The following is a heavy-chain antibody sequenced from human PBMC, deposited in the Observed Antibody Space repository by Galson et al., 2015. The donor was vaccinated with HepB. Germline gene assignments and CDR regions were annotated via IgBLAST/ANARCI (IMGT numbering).Heavy chain of an antibody. D-gene: IGHD5-24*01. Sequence: SVKVSCKASGYTFTRYTISWLRQAPGQGLEWLGWISAYNGNGNSVQKVQGRVTMTTDTSTNTAYMELRSLKSDDTAVYYCARGGRATIGGPTFDYWGQGTLVTVSS. CDR3: ARGGRATIGGPTFDY. CDR2: ISAYNGNG. V-gene: IGHV1-18*01. CDR1: GYTFTRYT. J-gene: IGHJ4*01.